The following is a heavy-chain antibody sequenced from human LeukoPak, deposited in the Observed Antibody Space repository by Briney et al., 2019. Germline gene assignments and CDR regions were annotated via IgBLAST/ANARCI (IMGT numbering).Heavy chain of an antibody. Sequence: SETLSLTCTVSGGSISSYYWSWIRQPPGKGLEWIGYIYYSGSTNYNPSLKSRVTISVDTSKNQFSLKLSSVTAADTAVHYCARESATMVRGVIIRFVDYWGQGTLVTVSS. V-gene: IGHV4-59*01. CDR1: GGSISSYY. J-gene: IGHJ4*02. D-gene: IGHD3-10*01. CDR2: IYYSGST. CDR3: ARESATMVRGVIIRFVDY.